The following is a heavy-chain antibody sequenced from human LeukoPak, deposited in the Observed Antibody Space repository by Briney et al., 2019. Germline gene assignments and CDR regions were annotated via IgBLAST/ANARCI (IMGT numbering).Heavy chain of an antibody. Sequence: ASVKVSCKTSGYTFIGYYIHWVRQAPGQGLEWMGWINPNSDDTNYAQKFQGRVTMTRDTSISTAYMELSSLRSEDTAMYYCARGDLYNFDNWGQGTLVTVSS. CDR3: ARGDLYNFDN. CDR2: INPNSDDT. D-gene: IGHD3-10*01. J-gene: IGHJ4*02. V-gene: IGHV1-2*02. CDR1: GYTFIGYY.